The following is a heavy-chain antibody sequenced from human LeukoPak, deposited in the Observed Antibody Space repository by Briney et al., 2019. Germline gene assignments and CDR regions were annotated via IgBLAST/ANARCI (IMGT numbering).Heavy chain of an antibody. CDR2: INPNSGGT. CDR1: AYTFTVYY. D-gene: IGHD4-17*01. V-gene: IGHV1-2*02. Sequence: ASVTVSFKSAAYTFTVYYLHWVRQAPGQGLEWMGWINPNSGGTNYAQKFQGRVTMTRATSISTAYMELRRRRSDTAAVYYCRTDRYGDYGDYIDYWGQGALVTVSS. CDR3: RTDRYGDYGDYIDY. J-gene: IGHJ4*02.